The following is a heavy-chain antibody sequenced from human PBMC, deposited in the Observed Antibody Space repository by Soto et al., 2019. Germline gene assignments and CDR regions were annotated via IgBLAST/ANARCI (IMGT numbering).Heavy chain of an antibody. D-gene: IGHD3-9*01. CDR2: INSDGSST. J-gene: IGHJ4*02. CDR1: GFTFSSHW. CDR3: ARVLTGYYYFDY. Sequence: EVQVVESGGGLVQPGGSLRLSCAASGFTFSSHWMHWVRQAPGKGLVWVSRINSDGSSTTYADSVKGRFTISRDNAKNPLYLQMNSLRADDTAVYYCARVLTGYYYFDYWGQGTLVTVSS. V-gene: IGHV3-74*01.